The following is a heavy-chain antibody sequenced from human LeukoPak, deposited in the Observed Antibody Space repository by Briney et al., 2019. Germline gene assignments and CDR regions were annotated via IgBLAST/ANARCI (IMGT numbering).Heavy chain of an antibody. Sequence: GASVKVSCKACGYTFPSYGISWVRQGPGQGLEWMGWISAYNGNTNYAQKLQGRVTMTTDTSTSTAYMELRSLRSDDAAVYYCARDHDYGDYYFDYWGQGTLVTVSS. CDR2: ISAYNGNT. D-gene: IGHD4-17*01. J-gene: IGHJ4*02. CDR3: ARDHDYGDYYFDY. V-gene: IGHV1-18*01. CDR1: GYTFPSYG.